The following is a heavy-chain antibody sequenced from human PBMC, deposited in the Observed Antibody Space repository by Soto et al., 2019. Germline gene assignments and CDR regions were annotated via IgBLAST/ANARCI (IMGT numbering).Heavy chain of an antibody. CDR1: W. V-gene: IGHV3-74*01. CDR2: INSDGSST. CDR3: ARESYYDFWSGYYSNSNWFDP. Sequence: WILVFLQTQEKVLLCVSRINSDGSSTSYADSVKGRFTISRDNAKNTLYLQMNSLRAEDTAVYYCARESYYDFWSGYYSNSNWFDPWGQGTLVTVSS. D-gene: IGHD3-3*01. J-gene: IGHJ5*02.